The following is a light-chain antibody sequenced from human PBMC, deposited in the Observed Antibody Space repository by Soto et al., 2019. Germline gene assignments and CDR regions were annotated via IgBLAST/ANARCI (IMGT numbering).Light chain of an antibody. CDR3: QHTFNSPPWT. Sequence: DIQMTQSPSSLSASVGDRVTITCQASQNIDMYLNWYQQKPGKAPRVLISGASNLQSGVPSRFSGSGSGTDFTLTISSLQPEDFASYFCQHTFNSPPWTFGQGTKVHIK. V-gene: IGKV1-39*01. CDR1: QNIDMY. J-gene: IGKJ1*01. CDR2: GAS.